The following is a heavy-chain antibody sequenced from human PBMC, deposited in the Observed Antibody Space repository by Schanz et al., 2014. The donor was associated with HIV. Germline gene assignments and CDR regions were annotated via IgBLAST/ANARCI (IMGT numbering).Heavy chain of an antibody. D-gene: IGHD4-17*01. CDR1: TFTFSTYA. CDR2: IWYDGSKK. J-gene: IGHJ4*02. CDR3: AKGTIFHGDCLDY. Sequence: VQLLESGGGLVQPGGSLRLSCAASTFTFSTYAMSWVRQAPGKGLEWVAVIWYDGSKKYYADSVKGRFTISRDNSKNTLYLQMYSLRGEDTAVYYCAKGTIFHGDCLDYWGQGTLVTVSS. V-gene: IGHV3-30*02.